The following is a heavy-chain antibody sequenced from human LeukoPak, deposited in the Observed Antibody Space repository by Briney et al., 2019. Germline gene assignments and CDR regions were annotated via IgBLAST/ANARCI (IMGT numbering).Heavy chain of an antibody. D-gene: IGHD2-15*01. CDR2: ISGSGGIT. V-gene: IGHV3-23*01. J-gene: IGHJ6*02. CDR3: AKNLYCGGGSCYPSALGMDV. CDR1: GFTFSSYA. Sequence: GGSLRLSCAASGFTFSSYAMTWVRQAPGKGLEWVSIISGSGGITYYADSVKGRFTISRDNSKNTLFLQMNSLRAEDTAVYYCAKNLYCGGGSCYPSALGMDVWGQGTTVTVSS.